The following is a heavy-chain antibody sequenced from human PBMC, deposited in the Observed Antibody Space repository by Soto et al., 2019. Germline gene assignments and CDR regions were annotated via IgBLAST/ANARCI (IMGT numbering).Heavy chain of an antibody. V-gene: IGHV1-46*01. CDR2: INPSGGST. CDR1: GYTFTSNY. Sequence: GASVKVSCKESGYTFTSNYMHWVRQAPGQGLEWMGIINPSGGSTSYAQKFQGRVTMTRDTSTSTVYMELSSLRSEDTAVYYCARENSSAVAWFDPWGQGTLVTVSS. J-gene: IGHJ5*02. CDR3: ARENSSAVAWFDP. D-gene: IGHD6-19*01.